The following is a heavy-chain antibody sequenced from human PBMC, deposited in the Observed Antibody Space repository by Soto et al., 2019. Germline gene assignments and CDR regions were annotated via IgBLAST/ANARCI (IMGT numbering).Heavy chain of an antibody. CDR2: IDPSDSYT. D-gene: IGHD1-26*01. CDR1: GYSFTSYW. Sequence: ESLKISCKGSGYSFTSYWISWVRQMPGKGLEWMGRIDPSDSYTNYSPSFQGHVTISADKSISTAYLQWSSLKASDTAMYYCAIMGATDYYYYGMDVWGQGTTVTVSS. V-gene: IGHV5-10-1*01. J-gene: IGHJ6*02. CDR3: AIMGATDYYYYGMDV.